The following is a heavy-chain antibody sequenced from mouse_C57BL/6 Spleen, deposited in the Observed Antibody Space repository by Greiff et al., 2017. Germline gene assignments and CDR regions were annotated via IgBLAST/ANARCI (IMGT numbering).Heavy chain of an antibody. Sequence: VHLVESGPGLVQPSQSLSITCTVSGFSLTSYGVHWVRQSPGKGLEWLGVIWSGGSTDYNAAFISRLSISKDNSKSQVFFKMNSLQADDTAIYYCARSNWDGYFDVWGTGTTVTVSS. J-gene: IGHJ1*03. CDR3: ARSNWDGYFDV. D-gene: IGHD4-1*02. CDR1: GFSLTSYG. V-gene: IGHV2-2*01. CDR2: IWSGGST.